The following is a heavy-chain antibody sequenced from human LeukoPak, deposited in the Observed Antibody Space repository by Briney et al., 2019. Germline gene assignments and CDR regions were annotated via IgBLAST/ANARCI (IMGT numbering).Heavy chain of an antibody. CDR1: GYTFTSYY. J-gene: IGHJ3*02. Sequence: ASVKVSCKASGYTFTSYYMHWVRQAPGQGLEWMGIINPSGGSTSYAQKFQGRVTMTRDTSTSTVYMELSSLRSEDTAVYYCARALRYRANHSNTYYYDSSGYPDAFDIWGQGTMVTVSS. CDR2: INPSGGST. D-gene: IGHD3-22*01. V-gene: IGHV1-46*01. CDR3: ARALRYRANHSNTYYYDSSGYPDAFDI.